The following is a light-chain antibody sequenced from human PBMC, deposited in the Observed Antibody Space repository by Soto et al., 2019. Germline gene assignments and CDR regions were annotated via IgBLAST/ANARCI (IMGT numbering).Light chain of an antibody. Sequence: EIVLTQSPGTLSLSPGERATLSCRASQSVSSSYLAWYQPKPGQAPRLLIYGASIRATDIPDRFSGSGSGTDFTLTITRLEPEDFAVYYCQQYGSSPGTFGQGTKGDIK. CDR2: GAS. V-gene: IGKV3-20*01. J-gene: IGKJ1*01. CDR3: QQYGSSPGT. CDR1: QSVSSSY.